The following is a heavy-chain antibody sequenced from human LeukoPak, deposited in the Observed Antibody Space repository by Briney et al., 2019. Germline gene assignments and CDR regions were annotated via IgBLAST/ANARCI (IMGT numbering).Heavy chain of an antibody. J-gene: IGHJ4*02. V-gene: IGHV4-61*02. CDR1: GGSISSGSYY. Sequence: PSETLSLTCTVSGGSISSGSYYWSWIRQPAGKGLEWIGRIYTSGSTNYNPSLKSRVTISVDTSKNQFSLKLSSVTAADTAVYYCARAASGVPAAIHFDYWGQGTLVTVSS. CDR2: IYTSGST. CDR3: ARAASGVPAAIHFDY. D-gene: IGHD2-2*02.